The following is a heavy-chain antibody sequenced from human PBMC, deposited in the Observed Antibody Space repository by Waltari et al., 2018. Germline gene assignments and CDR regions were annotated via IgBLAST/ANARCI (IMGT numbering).Heavy chain of an antibody. CDR1: GFTFSSHA. D-gene: IGHD6-6*01. Sequence: EVHLLESGGGLVQPGGSLRLSCTASGFTFSSHAMAWVRQAPGQGLEWVSTIIGSGDTTYYADSVKGRFTISRDNSENPLYLQLNSLRADDTATYYCAKAKSTAAPDKNFDYWGQGTRVTVSS. V-gene: IGHV3-23*01. J-gene: IGHJ4*02. CDR2: IIGSGDTT. CDR3: AKAKSTAAPDKNFDY.